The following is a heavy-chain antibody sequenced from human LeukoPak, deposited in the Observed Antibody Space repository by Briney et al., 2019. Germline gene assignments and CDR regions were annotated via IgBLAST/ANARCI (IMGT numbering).Heavy chain of an antibody. CDR3: ARTYYYDSSGYYPHYGMDV. J-gene: IGHJ6*02. D-gene: IGHD3-22*01. V-gene: IGHV4-30-2*01. CDR2: IYHSGST. Sequence: TLSLTCAVSGGSISSGGYSWSWIRQPPGKGLEWIGYIYHSGSTYYNPSLKSRVTISVDRSKNQFSLKLSSVTAADTAVYYCARTYYYDSSGYYPHYGMDVWGQGTTVTVSS. CDR1: GGSISSGGYS.